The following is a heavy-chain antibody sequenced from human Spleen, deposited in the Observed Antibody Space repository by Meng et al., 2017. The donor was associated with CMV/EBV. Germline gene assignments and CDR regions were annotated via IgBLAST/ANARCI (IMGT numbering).Heavy chain of an antibody. CDR2: IYYSGST. CDR1: GGSVSSDSHY. D-gene: IGHD2-21*01. Sequence: SETLSLTCTVSGGSVSSDSHYWNWIRQPPGKGLEWIGYIYYSGSTYYNPSLKSRVTISVDTSKNQFSLKLSSVTAADTAVYYCARVALTYCGGDCVGRQDYWGQGTLVTVSS. V-gene: IGHV4-30-4*08. CDR3: ARVALTYCGGDCVGRQDY. J-gene: IGHJ4*02.